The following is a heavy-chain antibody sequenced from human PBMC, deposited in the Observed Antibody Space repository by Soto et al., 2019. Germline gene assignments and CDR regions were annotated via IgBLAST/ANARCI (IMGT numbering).Heavy chain of an antibody. CDR2: ISYDGSNK. Sequence: GGSLRLSCAASGFTFSSYGMHWVRQAPGKGLEWVAVISYDGSNKYYADSVKGRFTISRDNSKNTLYLQMSSLRAEDTAVYYCAKDLYYYDSSGYIDYWGQGTLVTVSS. CDR3: AKDLYYYDSSGYIDY. J-gene: IGHJ4*02. CDR1: GFTFSSYG. D-gene: IGHD3-22*01. V-gene: IGHV3-30*18.